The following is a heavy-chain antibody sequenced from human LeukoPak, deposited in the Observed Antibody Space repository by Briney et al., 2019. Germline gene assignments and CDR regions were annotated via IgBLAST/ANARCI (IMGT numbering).Heavy chain of an antibody. CDR2: ISYDGSNK. D-gene: IGHD2-2*01. CDR1: GFTFSSYA. Sequence: PGGSLRLSCAASGFTFSSYAMHWVRQAPGKGLEWVAVISYDGSNKYYADSVKGRFTISRDNSKNTLYLQMNSLRAEDTAVYYCARDLGPVPAATLGMDVWGQGTTVTASS. J-gene: IGHJ6*02. CDR3: ARDLGPVPAATLGMDV. V-gene: IGHV3-30-3*01.